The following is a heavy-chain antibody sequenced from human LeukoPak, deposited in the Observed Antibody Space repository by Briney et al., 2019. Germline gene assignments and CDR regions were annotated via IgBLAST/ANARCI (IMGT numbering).Heavy chain of an antibody. CDR3: ARGASGVYTVTTSWFDP. V-gene: IGHV1-2*02. J-gene: IGHJ5*02. CDR1: EYTFTGYY. CDR2: INPNSGGT. Sequence: ASVKVSCKASEYTFTGYYMHWVRQAPGQGLEWMGWINPNSGGTNYAQRFQGRVTMTRDTSISTAYMELSRLRSDDTAVYYCARGASGVYTVTTSWFDPWGQGTLVTVSS. D-gene: IGHD4-17*01.